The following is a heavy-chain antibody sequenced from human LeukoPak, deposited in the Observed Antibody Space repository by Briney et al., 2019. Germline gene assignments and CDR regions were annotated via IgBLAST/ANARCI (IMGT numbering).Heavy chain of an antibody. CDR2: MNGEGTTI. J-gene: IGHJ4*02. D-gene: IGHD1-7*01. CDR1: GLTFRTTW. V-gene: IGHV3-74*01. Sequence: GGSLRLSCATSGLTFRTTWMHWVRQAPGKGLMWVSRMNGEGTTIDYADSVKGRFTVSRDYAKNTLFLQMNNLRTEDTALYLCATARNFRFEYWGQGSLVIVSA. CDR3: ATARNFRFEY.